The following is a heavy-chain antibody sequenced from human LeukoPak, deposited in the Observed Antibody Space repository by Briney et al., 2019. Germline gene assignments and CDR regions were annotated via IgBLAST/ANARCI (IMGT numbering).Heavy chain of an antibody. CDR1: GYTFTSYG. Sequence: ASVKVSCEASGYTFTSYGISWVRQAPGQGLEWMGWISAYNGNTNYAQKLQGRVTMTTDTSTSTAYMELRSLRSDDTAVYYCARDFGWKGGVIIPWDYYGMDVWGQGTTVTVSS. V-gene: IGHV1-18*01. D-gene: IGHD3-10*01. CDR2: ISAYNGNT. J-gene: IGHJ6*02. CDR3: ARDFGWKGGVIIPWDYYGMDV.